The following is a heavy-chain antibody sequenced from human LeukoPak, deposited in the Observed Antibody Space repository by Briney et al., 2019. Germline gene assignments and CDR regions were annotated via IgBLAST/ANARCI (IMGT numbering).Heavy chain of an antibody. CDR3: AKDRVAAAGIYNWFDP. J-gene: IGHJ5*02. Sequence: GGSLRLSCAASGFTFSSYGMHWVRRAPGKGLEWVAFIRYDGSNKYYADSVKGRFTISRDNSKNTLYLQMNSLRAEDTAVYYCAKDRVAAAGIYNWFDPWGQGTLVTVSS. V-gene: IGHV3-30*02. D-gene: IGHD6-13*01. CDR2: IRYDGSNK. CDR1: GFTFSSYG.